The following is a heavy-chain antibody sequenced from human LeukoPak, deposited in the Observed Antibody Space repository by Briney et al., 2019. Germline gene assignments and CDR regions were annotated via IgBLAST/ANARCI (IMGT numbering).Heavy chain of an antibody. J-gene: IGHJ4*02. V-gene: IGHV1-2*06. Sequence: ASVKVSCKASGYSFTGYFIHWVRQAPGQGLEWMGRINANSGDTNSVQKFQGRVTVTRDTSITTAYMELTSLRSDDTAVYYCARGPTGSGYWGQGTVVTVSS. CDR3: ARGPTGSGY. D-gene: IGHD4-17*01. CDR1: GYSFTGYF. CDR2: INANSGDT.